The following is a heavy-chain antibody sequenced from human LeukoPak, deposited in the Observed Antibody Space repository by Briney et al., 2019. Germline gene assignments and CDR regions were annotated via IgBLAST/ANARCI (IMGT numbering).Heavy chain of an antibody. CDR3: TRDQEGSDY. CDR2: ITRSSSAK. CDR1: GFTFCSYS. J-gene: IGHJ4*02. V-gene: IGHV3-48*01. Sequence: GGSLRLSCVASGFTFCSYSMNWVRQAPGKRLEWVSYITRSSSAKFYADSVKGRFTISRDNAENLLYLQMNSLRAEDTAVYYCTRDQEGSDYWGQGTLVTVSS.